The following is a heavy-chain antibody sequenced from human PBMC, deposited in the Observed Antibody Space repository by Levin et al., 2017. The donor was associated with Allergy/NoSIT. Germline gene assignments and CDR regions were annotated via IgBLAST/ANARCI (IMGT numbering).Heavy chain of an antibody. Sequence: PGASVKVSCKASGYTFTGYYMHWVRQAPGQGLEWMGWINPNSGGTNYAQKFQGRVTMTRDTSISTAYMELSRLRSDDTAVYYCARDPSDAYGHFDYWGQGTLVTVSS. CDR3: ARDPSDAYGHFDY. J-gene: IGHJ4*02. V-gene: IGHV1-2*02. CDR2: INPNSGGT. D-gene: IGHD2-21*01. CDR1: GYTFTGYY.